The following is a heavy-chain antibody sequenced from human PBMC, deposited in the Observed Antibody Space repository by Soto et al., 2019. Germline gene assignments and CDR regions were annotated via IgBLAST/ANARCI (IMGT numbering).Heavy chain of an antibody. CDR3: ARVGETTTGYYYMDV. Sequence: GGSLRLSCAASGFTVSSNYMSWVRQAPGKGLEWVSVIYSGGSTYYADSVKGRFTISRDNSKNTLYLQMNSLRAEDTAVYYCARVGETTTGYYYMDVWGKGTTVTVSS. D-gene: IGHD2-8*02. J-gene: IGHJ6*03. CDR1: GFTVSSNY. V-gene: IGHV3-66*01. CDR2: IYSGGST.